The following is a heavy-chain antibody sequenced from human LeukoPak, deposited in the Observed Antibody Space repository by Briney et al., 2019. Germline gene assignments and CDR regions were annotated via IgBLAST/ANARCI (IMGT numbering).Heavy chain of an antibody. CDR1: GGSFSGYY. CDR3: ARGRGPDYYDSSGYYFPFDY. Sequence: KPSETLSLTCAVYGGSFSGYYWSWIRQPPGKGLEWIGEINHSGSTNYNPSLKSRVTISVGTSKNQFSLKLSSVTAADTAVYYCARGRGPDYYDSSGYYFPFDYWGQGTLVTVSS. D-gene: IGHD3-22*01. V-gene: IGHV4-34*01. CDR2: INHSGST. J-gene: IGHJ4*02.